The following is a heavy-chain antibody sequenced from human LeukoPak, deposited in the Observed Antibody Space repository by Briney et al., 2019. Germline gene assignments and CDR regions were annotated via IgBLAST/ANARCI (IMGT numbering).Heavy chain of an antibody. Sequence: RGSLRLSCAASGFTFSHFAMSWVRQAPGKGLHWVSTISGSGNKTYDADPVKGRFTISRDNSKNTLYLQMTGLRAEDTAVYYCAKLKRVGIAPFDDWGQGTLVTVPS. CDR1: GFTFSHFA. CDR2: ISGSGNKT. J-gene: IGHJ4*02. V-gene: IGHV3-23*01. D-gene: IGHD3-10*01. CDR3: AKLKRVGIAPFDD.